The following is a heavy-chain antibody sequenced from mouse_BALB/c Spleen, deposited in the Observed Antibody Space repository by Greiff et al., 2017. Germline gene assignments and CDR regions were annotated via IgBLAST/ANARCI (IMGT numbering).Heavy chain of an antibody. CDR3: ARSYYGSRNYAMDY. D-gene: IGHD1-1*01. CDR2: ISSGSSTI. J-gene: IGHJ4*01. V-gene: IGHV5-17*02. CDR1: GFTFSSFG. Sequence: EVQGVESGGGLVQPGGSRKLSCAASGFTFSSFGMHWVRQAPEKGLEWVAYISSGSSTIYYADTVKGRFTISRDNPKNTLFLQMTSLRSEDTAMYYCARSYYGSRNYAMDYWGQGTSVTVSS.